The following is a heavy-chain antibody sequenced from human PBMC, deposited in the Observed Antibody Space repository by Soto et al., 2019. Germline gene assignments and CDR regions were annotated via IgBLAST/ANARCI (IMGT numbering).Heavy chain of an antibody. CDR1: GFIFGDYA. V-gene: IGHV3-9*01. J-gene: IGHJ4*02. D-gene: IGHD4-17*01. CDR2: ISANSGYI. CDR3: AKGFSYGDYRYYFDY. Sequence: EVRLVESGGGLLQPGRSLRLSCAASGFIFGDYAMHWVRQVPGKGLEWVSVISANSGYIVYADSVKGRFTISRDNARNSLYLQMSSLGIEDTAFYYCAKGFSYGDYRYYFDYWGQGTLVTVSS.